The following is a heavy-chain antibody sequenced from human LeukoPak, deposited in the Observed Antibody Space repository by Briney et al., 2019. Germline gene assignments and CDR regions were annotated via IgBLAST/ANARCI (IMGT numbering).Heavy chain of an antibody. CDR3: ARASNYGSGNYHLDY. V-gene: IGHV1-46*01. J-gene: IGHJ4*02. D-gene: IGHD3-10*01. CDR1: GYTFTTYY. Sequence: ASVKVSCKASGYTFTTYYMHWVRQAPGQGLEWMGIINPNGGSTSYAQNRVTMTRDTSTSTFYMELSSLKSEDTAVYYRARASNYGSGNYHLDYWGQGTLVTVSS. CDR2: INPNGGST.